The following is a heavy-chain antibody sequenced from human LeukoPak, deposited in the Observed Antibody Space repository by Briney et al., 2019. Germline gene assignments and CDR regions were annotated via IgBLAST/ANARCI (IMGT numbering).Heavy chain of an antibody. Sequence: SETLSLTCTVSGGSISSYYWSWIRQPPGKGLEWIGYIYYSGSTYYNPSLKSRVTISVDTSKNQFSLKLSSVTAADTAVYYCARHGFLGPEVDAIAAAVSWFDPWGQGTLVTVSS. CDR3: ARHGFLGPEVDAIAAAVSWFDP. D-gene: IGHD6-13*01. J-gene: IGHJ5*02. CDR1: GGSISSYY. CDR2: IYYSGST. V-gene: IGHV4-59*08.